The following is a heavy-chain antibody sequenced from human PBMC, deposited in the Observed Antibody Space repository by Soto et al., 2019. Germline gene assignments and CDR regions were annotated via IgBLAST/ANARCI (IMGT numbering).Heavy chain of an antibody. CDR2: FDPEDGET. V-gene: IGHV1-24*01. D-gene: IGHD5-12*01. CDR1: GYTLTELS. CDR3: ATELRKRRVGYNWCKNRYHYNGTRV. Sequence: ASVKVSCKVSGYTLTELSMHWVRQAPGKGLEWMGGFDPEDGETIYAQKFQGRVTMTEDTSTDTAYMELSSLRSEDTAVYYCATELRKRRVGYNWCKNRYHYNGTRVCDKASTVTVSS. J-gene: IGHJ6*04.